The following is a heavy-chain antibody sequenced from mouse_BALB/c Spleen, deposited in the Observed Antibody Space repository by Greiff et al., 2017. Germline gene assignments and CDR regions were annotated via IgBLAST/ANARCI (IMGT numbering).Heavy chain of an antibody. CDR1: GFNIKDTY. V-gene: IGHV14-3*02. CDR3: ARSITTATGDY. D-gene: IGHD1-2*01. J-gene: IGHJ2*01. CDR2: IDPANGNT. Sequence: EVQRVESGAELVKPGASVKLSCTASGFNIKDTYMHWVKQRPEQGLEWIGRIDPANGNTKYDPKFQGKATITADTSSNTAYLQLSSLTSEDTAVYYCARSITTATGDYWGQGTTLTVSS.